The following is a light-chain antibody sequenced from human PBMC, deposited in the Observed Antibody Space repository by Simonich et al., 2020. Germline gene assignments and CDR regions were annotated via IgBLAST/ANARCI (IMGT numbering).Light chain of an antibody. CDR3: CSYAGSSTVV. V-gene: IGLV2-23*01. Sequence: QSALTQPASVSGSPGQSITISCTGTSSDVGSNNLVSWYQQHPGKAPKLMIYEGRKRPSGFSNRFSGSKSCNTASLTISGLQAEDEADYYCCSYAGSSTVVFGGGTKLTVL. CDR1: SSDVGSNNL. J-gene: IGLJ2*01. CDR2: EGR.